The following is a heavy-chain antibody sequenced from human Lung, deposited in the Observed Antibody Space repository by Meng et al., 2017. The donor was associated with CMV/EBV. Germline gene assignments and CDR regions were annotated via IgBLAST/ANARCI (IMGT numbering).Heavy chain of an antibody. CDR1: GFTFSTYW. Sequence: GEXXKISCAASGFTFSTYWMHWVRQVPGKGLVWVTRINSDGSGTTYADSVKGRFTISRDNAKNTLYLHMSSLRAEDTAMYYCVRGHSSGWYKFDSWGQGTLVTVSS. D-gene: IGHD6-19*01. CDR2: INSDGSGT. CDR3: VRGHSSGWYKFDS. V-gene: IGHV3-74*01. J-gene: IGHJ4*02.